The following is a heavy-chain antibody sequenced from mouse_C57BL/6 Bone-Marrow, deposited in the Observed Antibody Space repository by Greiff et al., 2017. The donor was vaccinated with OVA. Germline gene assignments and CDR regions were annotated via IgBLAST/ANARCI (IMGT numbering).Heavy chain of an antibody. CDR1: GFTFSDYG. V-gene: IGHV5-17*01. CDR3: ARRRENWDWFAY. D-gene: IGHD4-1*01. Sequence: DVMLVESGGGLVKPGGSLKLSCAASGFTFSDYGMHWVRQAPEKGLEWVAYISSGSSTIYYADTVKGRFTISRDNAKNTLFLQMTSLRSEDTAMYYCARRRENWDWFAYWGQGTLVTVSA. J-gene: IGHJ3*01. CDR2: ISSGSSTI.